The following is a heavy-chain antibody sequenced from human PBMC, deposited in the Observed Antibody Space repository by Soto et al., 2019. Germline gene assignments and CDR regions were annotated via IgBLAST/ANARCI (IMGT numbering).Heavy chain of an antibody. CDR3: ARGFKQEEKATSPAY. J-gene: IGHJ4*01. V-gene: IGHV1-8*01. CDR1: GYTFTSYD. CDR2: MNPNSGNT. D-gene: IGHD5-12*01. Sequence: QVPLVQSGAEVKKPGASVKVSCKASGYTFTSYDINWVRQATGQGHEWMGWMNPNSGNTGYAQTFKGRVTMTRNTSICTAYIELSSLRSDDTAVYYCARGFKQEEKATSPAYWGHGTLVTVSS.